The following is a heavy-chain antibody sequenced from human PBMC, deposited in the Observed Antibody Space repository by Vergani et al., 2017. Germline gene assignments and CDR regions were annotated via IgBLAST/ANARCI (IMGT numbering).Heavy chain of an antibody. CDR2: IRYDGRNK. CDR3: AKDDEYYGPDTLHYFDF. D-gene: IGHD2/OR15-2a*01. V-gene: IGHV3-30*02. J-gene: IGHJ4*02. Sequence: QVQLVESGGGVVQPGGSLRLSCAASGFTFNAYGMHWVRQAPGKGLEWLSFIRYDGRNKYYADSVKGRFTISRDNSKKTVYLQLNSLTDGDTALYYCAKDDEYYGPDTLHYFDFWGQGIQVTVSS. CDR1: GFTFNAYG.